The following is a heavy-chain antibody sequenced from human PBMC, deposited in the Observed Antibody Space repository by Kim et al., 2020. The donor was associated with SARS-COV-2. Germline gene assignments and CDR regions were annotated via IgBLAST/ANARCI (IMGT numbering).Heavy chain of an antibody. CDR3: ARDLESGSYGY. CDR1: GYTFTGFH. Sequence: ASVKVSCKASGYTFTGFHMHWVRQAPGQGLEWMGWIDPNRGGTNYAQKFLGRVTMTRDTSISTAYMEVIRLRSDDTAVYYCARDLESGSYGYWGQGTLVTVSS. D-gene: IGHD1-26*01. J-gene: IGHJ4*02. CDR2: IDPNRGGT. V-gene: IGHV1-2*02.